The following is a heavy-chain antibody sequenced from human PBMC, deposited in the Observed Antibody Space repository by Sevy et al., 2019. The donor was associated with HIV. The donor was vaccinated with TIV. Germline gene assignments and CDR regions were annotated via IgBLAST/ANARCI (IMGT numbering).Heavy chain of an antibody. V-gene: IGHV3-21*01. CDR1: GFTFSSYS. CDR2: ISSSSSYI. J-gene: IGHJ4*02. D-gene: IGHD5-12*01. CDR3: ASAQGGYSGYDPEPFDY. Sequence: LSLTCAASGFTFSSYSMNWVRQAPGKGLEWVSSISSSSSYIYYADSVKGRFTISRDNAKNSLYLQMNSLRAEDTAVYYCASAQGGYSGYDPEPFDYWGQGTLVTVSS.